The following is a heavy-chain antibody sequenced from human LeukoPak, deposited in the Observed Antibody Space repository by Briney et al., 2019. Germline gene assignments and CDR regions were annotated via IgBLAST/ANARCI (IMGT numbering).Heavy chain of an antibody. CDR3: ARGLMHYYDSSGYLDY. D-gene: IGHD3-22*01. V-gene: IGHV4-34*01. CDR2: INHSGST. Sequence: GSLRLSCAASGFTFSNYGMSWIRQPPGKGLEWIGEINHSGSTNYNPSLKSRVTISVDTSKNQFSLKLSSVTAADTAVYYCARGLMHYYDSSGYLDYWGQGTLVTVSS. CDR1: GFTFSNYG. J-gene: IGHJ4*02.